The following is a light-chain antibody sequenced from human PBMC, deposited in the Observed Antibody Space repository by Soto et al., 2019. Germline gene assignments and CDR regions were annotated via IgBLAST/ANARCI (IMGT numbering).Light chain of an antibody. CDR1: TNDVGGYNY. J-gene: IGLJ1*01. Sequence: QSVLTQPPSVSGAPGQRVTISCTGTTNDVGGYNYVSWYQQHPGKAPKLLIFEVTSRPSGVSHRFSGSKSGNTASLTISALHAEDEADYFCNSYTSSTSLPYVFGTGTKLTVL. CDR2: EVT. V-gene: IGLV2-14*01. CDR3: NSYTSSTSLPYV.